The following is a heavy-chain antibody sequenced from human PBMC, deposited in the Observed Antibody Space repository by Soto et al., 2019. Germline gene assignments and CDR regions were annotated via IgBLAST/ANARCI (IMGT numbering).Heavy chain of an antibody. V-gene: IGHV1-3*01. CDR2: IHAGNGNT. D-gene: IGHD2-21*02. CDR1: GFTFTTYA. Sequence: QVQGVQSGAEVKKPGASVKVSCKASGFTFTTYAIHWVRQAPGQRLEWMGWIHAGNGNTKSSQKFQDRLTITRDTSASTAYMELSSLRSEDSAVYYCARDSCSGDCNDFDYWGQGTLVTVSS. J-gene: IGHJ4*02. CDR3: ARDSCSGDCNDFDY.